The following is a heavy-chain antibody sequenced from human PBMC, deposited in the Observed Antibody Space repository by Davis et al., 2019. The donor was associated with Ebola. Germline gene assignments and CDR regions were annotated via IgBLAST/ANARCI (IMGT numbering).Heavy chain of an antibody. V-gene: IGHV1-69*06. CDR3: ARDRVQQLVPGGWFDP. D-gene: IGHD6-13*01. CDR1: AGTFSSYA. Sequence: SVLVSCKASAGTFSSYAISWVRQAPAQGLEWMGGIIPIFGTANYAQKFQGRVTITADKSTSTAYMELSSLRSEDTAVYYCARDRVQQLVPGGWFDPWGQGTLVTVSS. CDR2: IIPIFGTA. J-gene: IGHJ5*02.